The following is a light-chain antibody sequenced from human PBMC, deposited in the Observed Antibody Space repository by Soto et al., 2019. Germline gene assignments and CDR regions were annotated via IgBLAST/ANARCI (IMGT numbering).Light chain of an antibody. CDR2: DTS. Sequence: EIVMTQSPGTLSVSPGEGATLSCRASQSVRNSLAWYQQKPGQAPRLLIYDTSTRVTGIPARFSGGGSGTEFTLTISSLQSEDFAVYYCQNYYGWPTWTFGQGTKVETK. J-gene: IGKJ1*01. CDR3: QNYYGWPTWT. V-gene: IGKV3-15*01. CDR1: QSVRNS.